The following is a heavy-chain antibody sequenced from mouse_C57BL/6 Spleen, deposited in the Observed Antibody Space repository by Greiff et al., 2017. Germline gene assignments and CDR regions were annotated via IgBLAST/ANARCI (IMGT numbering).Heavy chain of an antibody. V-gene: IGHV2-2*01. D-gene: IGHD2-2*01. CDR3: ARKWGYDDGDYYAMDY. Sequence: VMLVESGPGLVQPSQSLSITCTVSGFSLTSYGVHWVRQSPGKGLEWLGVLWSGGSTDYNAAFISRLSISKDNSKSQVFFKMNSLQADDTAIYYCARKWGYDDGDYYAMDYWGQGTSVTVSS. CDR1: GFSLTSYG. J-gene: IGHJ4*01. CDR2: LWSGGST.